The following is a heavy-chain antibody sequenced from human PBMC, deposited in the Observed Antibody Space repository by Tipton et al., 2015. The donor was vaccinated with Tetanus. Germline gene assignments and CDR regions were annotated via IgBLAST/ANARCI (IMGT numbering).Heavy chain of an antibody. CDR3: ASGVTFDY. Sequence: SLRLSCAASEFSFSSYWMHWVRQVPGRGLVWVSRINSDGSSTDYADSVKGRFTISRDNGKNTLYLQMDSLRAEDTAVYYCASGVTFDYWGQGTLVTVSS. J-gene: IGHJ4*02. CDR2: INSDGSST. V-gene: IGHV3-74*01. CDR1: EFSFSSYW.